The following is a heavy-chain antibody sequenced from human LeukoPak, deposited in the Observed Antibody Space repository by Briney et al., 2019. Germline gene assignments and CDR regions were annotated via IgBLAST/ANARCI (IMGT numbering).Heavy chain of an antibody. V-gene: IGHV1-46*01. J-gene: IGHJ4*02. D-gene: IGHD6-13*01. CDR2: INPSGGST. Sequence: AASVKVSCKASGYTFTSYYMHWVRQAPGQGLEWMGIINPSGGSTSYAQKSQGRVTMTRDTSTSTVYMELSSLRSEDKAVYYCARDRIAAAPDDYWGQGTLVTVSS. CDR1: GYTFTSYY. CDR3: ARDRIAAAPDDY.